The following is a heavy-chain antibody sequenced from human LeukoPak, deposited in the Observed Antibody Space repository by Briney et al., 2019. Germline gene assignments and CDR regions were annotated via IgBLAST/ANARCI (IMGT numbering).Heavy chain of an antibody. D-gene: IGHD4-17*01. CDR1: GGSISTYY. CDR3: ARDYGDYPYYFDY. J-gene: IGHJ4*02. CDR2: IYYSGST. V-gene: IGHV4-59*12. Sequence: SETLSLTCTVSGGSISTYYWSWIRQPPGKGLEWIGYIYYSGSTNYNPSLKSRVIISVDTSKNQFSLKLSSVTAADTAVYYCARDYGDYPYYFDYWGQGTLVTVSS.